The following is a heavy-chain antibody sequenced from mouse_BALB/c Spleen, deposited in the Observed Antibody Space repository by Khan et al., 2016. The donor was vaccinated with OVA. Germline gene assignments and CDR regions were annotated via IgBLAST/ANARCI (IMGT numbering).Heavy chain of an antibody. V-gene: IGHV5-6-3*01. Sequence: EVKLVESGGGLVQPGGSLKLSCAASGFTFSSYGMSWVRQTPDKRLELVATINSNGGSTYYPDSVKGRFTISRDNAKNTLYLQMSSLKSEDTAMYYCARMARTINWGKGTTLTVSS. CDR3: ARMARTIN. J-gene: IGHJ2*01. CDR1: GFTFSSYG. CDR2: INSNGGST.